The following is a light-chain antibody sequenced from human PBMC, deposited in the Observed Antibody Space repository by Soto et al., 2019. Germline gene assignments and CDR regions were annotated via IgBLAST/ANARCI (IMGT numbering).Light chain of an antibody. J-gene: IGKJ1*01. V-gene: IGKV3-11*01. CDR1: QSVSSY. CDR2: DAS. CDR3: QQRSNWPPT. Sequence: EIVLTQSPATLSLSPGERATLSCGASQSVSSYLAWYQQKPGQAPRLLIYDASNRATGIPARFSGSGSGTDFTLTISSLEPEDFAVYYCQQRSNWPPTFGQGTMVDIK.